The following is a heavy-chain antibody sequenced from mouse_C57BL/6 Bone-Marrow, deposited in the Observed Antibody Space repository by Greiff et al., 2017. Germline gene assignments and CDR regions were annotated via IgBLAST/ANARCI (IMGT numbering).Heavy chain of an antibody. CDR2: ISSGGSYT. CDR3: CYGNYGD. V-gene: IGHV5-6*01. D-gene: IGHD2-1*01. J-gene: IGHJ2*01. CDR1: GFTFSSYG. Sequence: EVMLVESGGDLVKPGGSLKLSCAASGFTFSSYGMSWVRQTPDKRLEWVATISSGGSYTYYPDSVKGRFTISRDNANNSLYLQMSSLKSEDTTMYYCCYGNYGDWGQGTTLTVSA.